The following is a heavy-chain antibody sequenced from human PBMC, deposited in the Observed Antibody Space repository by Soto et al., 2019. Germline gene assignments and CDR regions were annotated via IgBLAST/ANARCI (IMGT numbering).Heavy chain of an antibody. CDR3: AKRIAAAGDFDY. Sequence: RLSCAASGFTFSSYAMSWVRQAPGKGLEWVSAISGSGGSTYYADSVKGRFTISRDNSKNTLYLQMNSLRAEDTAVYYCAKRIAAAGDFDYWGQGTLVTVSS. J-gene: IGHJ4*02. CDR2: ISGSGGST. CDR1: GFTFSSYA. D-gene: IGHD6-13*01. V-gene: IGHV3-23*01.